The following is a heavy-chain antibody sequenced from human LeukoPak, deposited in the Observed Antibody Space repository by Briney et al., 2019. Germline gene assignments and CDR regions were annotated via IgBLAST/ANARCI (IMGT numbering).Heavy chain of an antibody. Sequence: ASVKVSCKASGYTFTTYSMHWVRQAPGQRPEWMGWINAGNGNTKYSQKFQDRVTITRDTSASTGYMELSSLRSEDTAVYYCARGAYGDYATYWGQGTLLTVSS. V-gene: IGHV1-3*01. CDR1: GYTFTTYS. CDR3: ARGAYGDYATY. D-gene: IGHD4-17*01. J-gene: IGHJ4*02. CDR2: INAGNGNT.